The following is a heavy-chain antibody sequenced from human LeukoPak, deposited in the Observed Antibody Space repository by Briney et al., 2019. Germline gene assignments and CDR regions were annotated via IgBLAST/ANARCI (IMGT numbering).Heavy chain of an antibody. J-gene: IGHJ4*02. D-gene: IGHD1-26*01. CDR3: AKEGRIVGAFFDY. CDR1: GFTFSSYG. Sequence: AGVSLRLSCAASGFTFSSYGMHWVRQAPGKGLEWVAVISYDGSNKYYADSVKGRFTISRDNSKNTLYLQMNSLRAEDTAVYYCAKEGRIVGAFFDYWGQGTLVTVSS. V-gene: IGHV3-30*18. CDR2: ISYDGSNK.